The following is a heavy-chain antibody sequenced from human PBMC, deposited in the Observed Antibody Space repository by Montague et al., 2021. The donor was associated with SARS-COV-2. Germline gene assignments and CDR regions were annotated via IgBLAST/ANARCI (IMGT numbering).Heavy chain of an antibody. CDR1: GGSISSYY. CDR2: IYYSGST. J-gene: IGHJ4*02. V-gene: IGHV4-59*08. Sequence: SETLSLTCTVSGGSISSYYYSWIRQPPGKGLEWIGYIYYSGSTNXNPSLKCRVTISVDTSKNQFSLKLSSVTAADTAVYYCARGSRQWLVRPPHYYYFDYWGQGTLVTVSS. CDR3: ARGSRQWLVRPPHYYYFDY. D-gene: IGHD6-19*01.